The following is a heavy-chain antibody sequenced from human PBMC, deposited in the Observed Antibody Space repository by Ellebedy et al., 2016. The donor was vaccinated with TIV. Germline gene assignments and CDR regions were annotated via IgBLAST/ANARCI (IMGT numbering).Heavy chain of an antibody. J-gene: IGHJ5*02. D-gene: IGHD3-3*01. V-gene: IGHV1-3*01. Sequence: AASVKVSCKASGYTFTRNAMHWVRQAPGQSLEWMGWINAGNGNTKYSQKFQGRVTITRDTSANTAYMELSSLRSEDTAVYYCARGIDDFWSGGARFDPWGQGTLVTVSS. CDR3: ARGIDDFWSGGARFDP. CDR1: GYTFTRNA. CDR2: INAGNGNT.